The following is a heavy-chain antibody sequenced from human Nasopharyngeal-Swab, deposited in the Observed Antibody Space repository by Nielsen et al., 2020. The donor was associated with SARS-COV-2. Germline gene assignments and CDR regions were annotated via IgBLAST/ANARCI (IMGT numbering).Heavy chain of an antibody. Sequence: GGSLRLSCVVSQFAFGNYWMSWVRQAPGKGPEWVANIKQDGSEKYYVDSVKGRFTISRDNAKNSLYLEMNSLRAEDTAVYYCLRGDRRDYWGPGTLVSVSS. V-gene: IGHV3-7*01. D-gene: IGHD3-22*01. J-gene: IGHJ4*02. CDR1: QFAFGNYW. CDR2: IKQDGSEK. CDR3: LRGDRRDY.